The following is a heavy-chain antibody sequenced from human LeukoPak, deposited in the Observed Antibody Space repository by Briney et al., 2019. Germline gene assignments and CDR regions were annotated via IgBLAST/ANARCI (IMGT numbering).Heavy chain of an antibody. CDR3: ARASETYYYDSSGYGGSFQH. J-gene: IGHJ1*01. CDR2: ISAYNGNT. D-gene: IGHD3-22*01. V-gene: IGHV1-18*01. CDR1: GYTFTSYG. Sequence: ASVKVSCKASGYTFTSYGISWVRQAPGQGLEWIGWISAYNGNTNYAQKLQGRVTMTTDTSTSTAYMELRSLRSDDTAVYYCARASETYYYDSSGYGGSFQHWGQGTLVTVSS.